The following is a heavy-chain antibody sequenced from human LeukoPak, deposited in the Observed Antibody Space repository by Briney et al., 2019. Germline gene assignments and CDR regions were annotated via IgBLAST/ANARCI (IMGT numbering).Heavy chain of an antibody. V-gene: IGHV1-18*01. Sequence: ASVKVSCKASGYTFTSYGISWVRQAPGQWLEWMGWISAYNGNTNYAQKLQGRVTMTTDTSTSTAYMELRSLRSDDTAVYFCAKMDSSGYTYFDYWGQGTLVTVSS. CDR1: GYTFTSYG. J-gene: IGHJ4*02. D-gene: IGHD3-22*01. CDR2: ISAYNGNT. CDR3: AKMDSSGYTYFDY.